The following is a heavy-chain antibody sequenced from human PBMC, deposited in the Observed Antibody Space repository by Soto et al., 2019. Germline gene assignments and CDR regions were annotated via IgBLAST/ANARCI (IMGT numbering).Heavy chain of an antibody. J-gene: IGHJ4*02. D-gene: IGHD4-17*01. CDR3: ARVGDYGDFYFAY. CDR1: GYTFTSYN. Sequence: QVHLVQSGPEVKKPGASVKVACKASGYTFTSYNMHWVRQAPGQGLEWMGWINTGNDNTKYSQKFHGRVTSSRDTSASTVYMDLSSLRADDTAVYYCARVGDYGDFYFAYWGQGTLVTVSS. CDR2: INTGNDNT. V-gene: IGHV1-3*04.